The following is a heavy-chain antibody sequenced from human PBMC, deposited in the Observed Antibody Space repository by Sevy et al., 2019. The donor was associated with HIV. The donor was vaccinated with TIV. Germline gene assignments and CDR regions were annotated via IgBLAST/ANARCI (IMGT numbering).Heavy chain of an antibody. Sequence: GGSLRLSCAASGFTFSSYWMHWVRQAPGKGLVWVSRINSDGSSTSYADSVKGRFTISRDNAKNTLYLQMNSLRAEDTAVYYCTYYYDSSGYYSFDYWGQGTLVTVFS. CDR2: INSDGSST. J-gene: IGHJ4*02. CDR3: TYYYDSSGYYSFDY. CDR1: GFTFSSYW. D-gene: IGHD3-22*01. V-gene: IGHV3-74*01.